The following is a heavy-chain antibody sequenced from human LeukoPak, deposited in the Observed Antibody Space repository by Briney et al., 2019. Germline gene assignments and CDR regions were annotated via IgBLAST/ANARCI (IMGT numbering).Heavy chain of an antibody. V-gene: IGHV4-59*01. Sequence: SETLSLTCTVSGGSLSSYYWSWVRQPPGKGLEWIGYIYYSGSTNYNPSLKSRVTISVDTSKNQFSLKLSSVTAADTAVYYCAGTPPPSRYDFWSGYYFRGDAFDIWGQGTMVTVSS. CDR3: AGTPPPSRYDFWSGYYFRGDAFDI. CDR2: IYYSGST. J-gene: IGHJ3*02. CDR1: GGSLSSYY. D-gene: IGHD3-3*01.